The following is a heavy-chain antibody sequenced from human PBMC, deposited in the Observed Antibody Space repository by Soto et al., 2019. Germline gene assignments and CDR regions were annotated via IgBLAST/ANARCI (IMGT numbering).Heavy chain of an antibody. CDR2: IYHSGST. J-gene: IGHJ6*02. D-gene: IGHD2-21*02. CDR1: GGSISSSNW. CDR3: ARDHLILPAHDFFYGSDV. V-gene: IGHV4-4*02. Sequence: SETLSLTCAVSGGSISSSNWWSWVRQPPGKGLEWIGEIYHSGSTNYNPSLKSRVTIPVDKSKNQFSLKLSSVTAEDTAVYYCARDHLILPAHDFFYGSDVWGRGATVTVSS.